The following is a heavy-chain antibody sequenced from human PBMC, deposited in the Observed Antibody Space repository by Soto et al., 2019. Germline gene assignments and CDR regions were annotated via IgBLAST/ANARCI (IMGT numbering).Heavy chain of an antibody. CDR1: GFNFNDFY. Sequence: QVQLVESGGGLVKPGGSLRLSCAVSGFNFNDFYMGWIRQAPGKGLEWIAYISTTGSTTFYADSEKGRFGLSRDNAETSLYLHMSGLRAEDTALYYCARGQNRGYSYFMDVWGRGTMVAVSS. V-gene: IGHV3-11*01. CDR3: ARGQNRGYSYFMDV. J-gene: IGHJ6*03. CDR2: ISTTGSTT.